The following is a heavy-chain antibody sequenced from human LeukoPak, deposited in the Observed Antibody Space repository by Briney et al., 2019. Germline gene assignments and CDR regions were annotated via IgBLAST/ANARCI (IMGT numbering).Heavy chain of an antibody. CDR1: GGSISSYY. CDR2: IYTSGTT. V-gene: IGHV4-4*07. D-gene: IGHD3-10*01. J-gene: IGHJ4*02. CDR3: TKGRGI. Sequence: SETLSLTCTVSGGSISSYYYSWIRQPAGKGLEWLGRIYTSGTTNYNPSLKSRVTISVDTSKNQFSLKLTSVTAADTAVYYCTKGRGIWGQGTLVTVSS.